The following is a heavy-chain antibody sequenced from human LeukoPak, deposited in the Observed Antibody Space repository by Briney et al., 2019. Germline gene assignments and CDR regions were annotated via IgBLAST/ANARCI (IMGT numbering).Heavy chain of an antibody. CDR2: INPNSGGT. CDR1: GYTFTDYY. Sequence: GASVKVSCKASGYTFTDYYIHWVRQAPGQGLEWMGWINPNSGGTNYAQKFQGRVTMTRDTSISTAYMELSRLRSDDTAVYYCAREVARYYDSSGYYRGFQHWGQGTLVTVSS. V-gene: IGHV1-2*02. CDR3: AREVARYYDSSGYYRGFQH. J-gene: IGHJ1*01. D-gene: IGHD3-22*01.